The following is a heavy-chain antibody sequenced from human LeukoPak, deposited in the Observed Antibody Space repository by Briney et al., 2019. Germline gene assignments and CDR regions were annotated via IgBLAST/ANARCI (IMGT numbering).Heavy chain of an antibody. CDR3: ARPLAYCGGDCYDDAFDI. D-gene: IGHD2-21*02. CDR2: INHSGST. J-gene: IGHJ3*02. CDR1: GGSFSGYY. Sequence: PSETLSLTCAVYGGSFSGYYWSWIRQPPGKGLEWIGEINHSGSTNYNPSLKSRVTISVDTSKNQFSLKLSSVTAADTAVYYCARPLAYCGGDCYDDAFDIWGQGTMVTVSS. V-gene: IGHV4-34*01.